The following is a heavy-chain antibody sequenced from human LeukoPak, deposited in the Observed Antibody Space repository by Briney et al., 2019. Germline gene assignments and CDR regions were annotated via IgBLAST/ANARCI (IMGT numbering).Heavy chain of an antibody. J-gene: IGHJ3*02. CDR2: FYPGGST. CDR1: GYPISSGYY. D-gene: IGHD3-3*01. Sequence: SETLSLTCTVSGYPISSGYYWGWNRQPPGKGLEWIGTFYPGGSTYYNPSLKSRVTISVDTSKRQFSLKLSSVTAADTAVYYCASAIFVENAFDIWGQGTMVTVSS. V-gene: IGHV4-38-2*02. CDR3: ASAIFVENAFDI.